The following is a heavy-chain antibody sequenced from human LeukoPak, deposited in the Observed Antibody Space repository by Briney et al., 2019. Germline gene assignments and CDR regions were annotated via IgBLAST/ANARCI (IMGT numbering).Heavy chain of an antibody. CDR1: GFSLSAYN. D-gene: IGHD6-6*01. J-gene: IGHJ6*03. V-gene: IGHV3-48*01. CDR3: ARDRHVPGLYYYYMDV. CDR2: ISSSSATI. Sequence: SGGSLRLSCEGSGFSLSAYNMNWVRQAPGKGLESVSYISSSSATIFYADSVKGRFTISRDNAKNSLYLQMNSLRPEDTAVYFCARDRHVPGLYYYYMDVWGKGTTVTVSS.